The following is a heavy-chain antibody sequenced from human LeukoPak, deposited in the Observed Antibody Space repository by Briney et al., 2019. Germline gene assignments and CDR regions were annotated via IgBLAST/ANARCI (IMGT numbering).Heavy chain of an antibody. D-gene: IGHD4-23*01. V-gene: IGHV4-59*01. Sequence: SETLSLTCTVSGGSISSYYWSWIRQSPGKGLEWIGYISYSGSTNYNPSLKSRVTISVDTSKNQFSLKLTSVTAADTAMYYCARGAGNSYYYYYYMDVWGKGTTVTVSS. CDR1: GGSISSYY. CDR3: ARGAGNSYYYYYYMDV. J-gene: IGHJ6*03. CDR2: ISYSGST.